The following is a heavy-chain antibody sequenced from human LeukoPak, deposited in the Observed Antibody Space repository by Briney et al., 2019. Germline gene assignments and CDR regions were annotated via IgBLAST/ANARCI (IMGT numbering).Heavy chain of an antibody. D-gene: IGHD1-26*01. V-gene: IGHV4-31*03. Sequence: SQTPSLTCTVSGGSISSGGYYWSWIRQHPGKGLEWIGYIYYSGSTYYNPSLKSRATISVDTSKNQFSLKLSSVTAADTAVYYCAREYRATYFDYWGQGTLVTVSS. CDR1: GGSISSGGYY. CDR2: IYYSGST. J-gene: IGHJ4*02. CDR3: AREYRATYFDY.